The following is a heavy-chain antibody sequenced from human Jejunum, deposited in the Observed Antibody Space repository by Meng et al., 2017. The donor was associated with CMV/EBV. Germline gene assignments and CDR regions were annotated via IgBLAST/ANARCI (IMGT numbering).Heavy chain of an antibody. D-gene: IGHD3-22*01. CDR2: IYYSGST. J-gene: IGHJ6*02. CDR3: ARGVTYDYDSSYYGMDV. CDR1: VSRADYY. Sequence: VSRADYYWSWIRQSPGKGLEWIGLIYYSGSTNNNPSLKSRVTISLDTSKNEFSLKLSSVTAADTAVYFCARGVTYDYDSSYYGMDVWGQGTTVTVSS. V-gene: IGHV4-61*08.